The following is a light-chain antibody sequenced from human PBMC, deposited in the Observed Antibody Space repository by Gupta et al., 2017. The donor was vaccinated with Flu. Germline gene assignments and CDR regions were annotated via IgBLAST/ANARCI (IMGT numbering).Light chain of an antibody. Sequence: DIQMTQSPSTLSASVGDRVTITCRASQSFSTYLAWYQQKPGKAPRLLIYKAPNLESGVPSRFSASGSGTEFTLTISSLQPDDFATYYCQQYKSYPLTFGGGTKVEIK. V-gene: IGKV1-5*03. CDR2: KAP. CDR3: QQYKSYPLT. J-gene: IGKJ4*01. CDR1: QSFSTY.